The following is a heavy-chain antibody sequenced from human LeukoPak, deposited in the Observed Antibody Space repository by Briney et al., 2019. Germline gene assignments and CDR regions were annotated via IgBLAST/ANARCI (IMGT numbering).Heavy chain of an antibody. Sequence: QPGGSLRLSCAASGFTFSSYWMSWVRQAPGKGLEWVANIKQDGSEKYYVDSVKGRFTISRDNAKNSLYLQMNSLRADNTAVYYCARDPSTVDYYGSGIDYWGQGTLVTVSS. J-gene: IGHJ4*02. CDR3: ARDPSTVDYYGSGIDY. V-gene: IGHV3-7*01. CDR1: GFTFSSYW. D-gene: IGHD3-10*01. CDR2: IKQDGSEK.